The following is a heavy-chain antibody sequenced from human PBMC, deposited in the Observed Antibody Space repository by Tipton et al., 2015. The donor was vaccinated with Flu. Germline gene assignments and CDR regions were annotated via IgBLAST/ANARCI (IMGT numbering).Heavy chain of an antibody. V-gene: IGHV4-59*02. D-gene: IGHD4-11*01. CDR1: GGSVSPYY. J-gene: IGHJ6*02. CDR2: IYYRGTT. CDR3: ARDLVQDYRDQYFGMDV. Sequence: TLSLTCIVSGGSVSPYYWNWVRQSPGKGLEWIGYIYYRGTTGYNPSLKSRVTISVDTSKNQVSLKLTSVTAADTAVYYCARDLVQDYRDQYFGMDVWGQGTTVTVSS.